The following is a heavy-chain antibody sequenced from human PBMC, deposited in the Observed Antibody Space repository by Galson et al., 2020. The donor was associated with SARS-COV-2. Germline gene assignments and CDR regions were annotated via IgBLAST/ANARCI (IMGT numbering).Heavy chain of an antibody. CDR3: ARYGGSGWSLDY. V-gene: IGHV3-7*01. Sequence: GGSLRLSCAASGFIFSNYWMSWVRQAPGEGLEWVANMKQDGSEKYYVESVRGRFTISRDNAKNSLYLQMNSLRDEDTAVYYCARYGGSGWSLDYWGQGILVAVSS. CDR2: MKQDGSEK. J-gene: IGHJ4*02. D-gene: IGHD6-19*01. CDR1: GFIFSNYW.